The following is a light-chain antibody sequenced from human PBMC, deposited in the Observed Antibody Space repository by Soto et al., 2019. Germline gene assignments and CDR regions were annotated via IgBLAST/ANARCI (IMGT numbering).Light chain of an antibody. CDR3: QSYDSSLSASV. J-gene: IGLJ2*01. Sequence: QSALTQPPSVSGAPGQRVTISCTGSSSNIGAGYDVHWYQQLPGTAPKLLMYGNSNRPSGVPDRFSGSKSGTSASLAITGLQAEDEADYYCQSYDSSLSASVFGGGTKVTVL. CDR1: SSNIGAGYD. V-gene: IGLV1-40*01. CDR2: GNS.